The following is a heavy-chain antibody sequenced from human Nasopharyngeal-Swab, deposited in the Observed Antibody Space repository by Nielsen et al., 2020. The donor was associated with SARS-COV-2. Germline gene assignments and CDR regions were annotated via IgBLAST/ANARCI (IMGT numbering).Heavy chain of an antibody. J-gene: IGHJ4*02. V-gene: IGHV4-39*01. Sequence: VRQCRGKGLEWIGSIYYSGSTYYNPSLKSRVTISVDTSKNQFSLKLSSVTAADTAVYYCASHDYGDYGVVDYWGQGTLVTVSS. CDR3: ASHDYGDYGVVDY. D-gene: IGHD4-17*01. CDR2: IYYSGST.